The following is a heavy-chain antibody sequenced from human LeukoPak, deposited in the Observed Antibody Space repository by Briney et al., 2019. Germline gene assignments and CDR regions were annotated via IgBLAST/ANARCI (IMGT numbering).Heavy chain of an antibody. CDR1: GCTFSSYA. D-gene: IGHD2-15*01. V-gene: IGHV1-69*04. CDR2: IIPILGIA. CDR3: ARSTDPGYCSGGSCSYYYGMDV. J-gene: IGHJ6*02. Sequence: GSSVKVSCKASGCTFSSYAISWVRQAPGQGLEWMGRIIPILGIANYAQKFQGRVTITADKSTSTAYMELSSLRSEDTAVYYCARSTDPGYCSGGSCSYYYGMDVWGQGTTVTVSS.